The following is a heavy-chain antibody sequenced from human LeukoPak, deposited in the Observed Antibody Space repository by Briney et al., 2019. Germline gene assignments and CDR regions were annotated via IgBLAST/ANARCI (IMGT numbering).Heavy chain of an antibody. D-gene: IGHD1-26*01. CDR3: ARLFGSHDY. CDR2: IKQDGSEK. CDR1: GFSFTKYM. J-gene: IGHJ4*02. V-gene: IGHV3-7*01. Sequence: PGGSLRLSCAASGFSFTKYMMSWVRQALGKGLEWVASIKQDGSEKYYVESMKGRFTISRDNAKNSLYLQMNSLRDEDTAIYYCARLFGSHDYWGQGTLVPVTS.